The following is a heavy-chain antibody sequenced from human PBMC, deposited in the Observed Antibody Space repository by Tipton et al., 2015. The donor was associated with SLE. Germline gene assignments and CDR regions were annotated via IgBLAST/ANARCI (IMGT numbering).Heavy chain of an antibody. Sequence: TLSLTCTVSGGSISSYYWSWIRQPPGKGLEWIGYIYTSGSTNYNPSLKSRVTISVDTSKNQFSLKLSSVTAADTAVYYCARDKRYGEWYFDLWGRGTLVTVSS. D-gene: IGHD3-10*01. CDR3: ARDKRYGEWYFDL. CDR1: GGSISSYY. V-gene: IGHV4-4*08. CDR2: IYTSGST. J-gene: IGHJ2*01.